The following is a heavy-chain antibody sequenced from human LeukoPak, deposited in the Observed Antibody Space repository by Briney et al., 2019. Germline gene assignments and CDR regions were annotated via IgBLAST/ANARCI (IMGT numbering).Heavy chain of an antibody. D-gene: IGHD1-26*01. CDR1: GFTFYDYG. CDR2: ISGSGLST. Sequence: GGSLRLSCAASGFTFYDYGMTWVRQAPGKGLEWVSTISGSGLSTYYADSVKGRFTISRDNSKNSLYLQMNSLRAEDTAVYYCARGGSYLSAFDIWGQGTMVTVSS. V-gene: IGHV3-23*01. CDR3: ARGGSYLSAFDI. J-gene: IGHJ3*02.